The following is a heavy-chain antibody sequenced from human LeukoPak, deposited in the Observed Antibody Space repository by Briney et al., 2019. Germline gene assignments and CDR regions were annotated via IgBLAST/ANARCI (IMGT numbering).Heavy chain of an antibody. Sequence: ASVKVSCKTSGYSFTDYYMHWVRQAPGQGLEWMGWVNPNNGGTSSAQKFQGRITMTRDTSITTVYMEVSWLTSDDTAIYYCARADRLHGGPYLIGPWGQGTLVTVSS. CDR1: GYSFTDYY. CDR2: VNPNNGGT. CDR3: ARADRLHGGPYLIGP. D-gene: IGHD2-21*01. J-gene: IGHJ5*02. V-gene: IGHV1-2*02.